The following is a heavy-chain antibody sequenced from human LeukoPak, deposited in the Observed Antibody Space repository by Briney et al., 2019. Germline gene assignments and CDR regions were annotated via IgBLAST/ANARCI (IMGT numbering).Heavy chain of an antibody. Sequence: SETLSLTCAVYGGSFSGYYWSWIRQPPGKGLEWIGEINHSGSTYYNPSLKSRVTISVDTSKNQFSLKLSSVTAADTAVYYCARGVYDILTGYYALDYWGQGTLVTVSS. J-gene: IGHJ4*02. D-gene: IGHD3-9*01. V-gene: IGHV4-34*01. CDR2: INHSGST. CDR1: GGSFSGYY. CDR3: ARGVYDILTGYYALDY.